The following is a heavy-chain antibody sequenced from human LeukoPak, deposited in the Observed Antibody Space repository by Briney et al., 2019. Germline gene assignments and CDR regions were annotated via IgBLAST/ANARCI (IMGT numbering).Heavy chain of an antibody. V-gene: IGHV1-46*01. Sequence: ASVKVSCKASGYTFTSCYMHWVRQAPGQGLEWMGIINPSGGSTSYAQKFQGRVTMTRDTSTSTVYMEVSSLRSEDTAVYYCARATPIHSYYVSGTWRSFDYWGRGTLVTVSS. CDR2: INPSGGST. J-gene: IGHJ4*02. D-gene: IGHD3-10*01. CDR3: ARATPIHSYYVSGTWRSFDY. CDR1: GYTFTSCY.